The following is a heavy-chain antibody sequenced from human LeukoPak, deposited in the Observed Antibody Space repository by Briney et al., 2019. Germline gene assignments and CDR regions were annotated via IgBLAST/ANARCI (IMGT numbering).Heavy chain of an antibody. CDR2: IKQDGSEK. V-gene: IGHV3-7*03. J-gene: IGHJ5*02. Sequence: GGSLRLSCAASGFTFSSYWMSWVRQAPGKGLEGVANIKQDGSEKYYVDSVKGRFTISRDNAKNSLYLQMNSVRAEDTAVYYCARGDPGQRKYYSNWFDPWGQGTLVTVSS. CDR1: GFTFSSYW. D-gene: IGHD3-10*01. CDR3: ARGDPGQRKYYSNWFDP.